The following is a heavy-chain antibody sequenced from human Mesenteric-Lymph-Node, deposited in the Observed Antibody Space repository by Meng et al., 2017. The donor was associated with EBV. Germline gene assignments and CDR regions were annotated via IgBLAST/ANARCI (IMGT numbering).Heavy chain of an antibody. CDR3: ATPGSGWYYFDY. Sequence: QLQPQESGAGLVKPAETLSLTCTVSGGSIGSNHYYWGWIRQPPGKGLEWIGSMYYNGSPYYSPSLKSRVTISVDTSKNQFSLKLNSVTAADTAVYYCATPGSGWYYFDYWGQGNLVTVSS. V-gene: IGHV4-39*07. J-gene: IGHJ4*02. D-gene: IGHD6-19*01. CDR2: MYYNGSP. CDR1: GGSIGSNHYY.